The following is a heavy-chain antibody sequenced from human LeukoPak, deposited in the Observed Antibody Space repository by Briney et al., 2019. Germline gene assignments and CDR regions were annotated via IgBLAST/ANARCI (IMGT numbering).Heavy chain of an antibody. CDR1: GFTLSTYW. D-gene: IGHD3-16*01. CDR3: AREFEAAGFWAFDY. CDR2: MNSDGSAT. Sequence: GGSLRLSCAVSGFTLSTYWMHWVRQPPGKGLAWVARMNSDGSATTYVDSVKGRFTIFRDNAKNTLYLQMNSLRAEDTAVYYCAREFEAAGFWAFDYWGQGTLVTASS. V-gene: IGHV3-74*01. J-gene: IGHJ4*02.